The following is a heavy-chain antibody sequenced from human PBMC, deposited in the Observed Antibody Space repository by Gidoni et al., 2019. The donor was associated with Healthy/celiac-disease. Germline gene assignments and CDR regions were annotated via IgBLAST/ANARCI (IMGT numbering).Heavy chain of an antibody. Sequence: QVQLVESGGVVVTPGRSLRLSCAASGFTVVRYGMPWVRKAPDKGLEWVSVIWYDGSNKYYADYVKGRFTISRDNSKYTLYLQMTSLRAEDTAVYYCASAGIAVAGTGYGMDVWGQGTTVTVSS. CDR1: GFTVVRYG. V-gene: IGHV3-33*01. CDR3: ASAGIAVAGTGYGMDV. D-gene: IGHD6-19*01. J-gene: IGHJ6*02. CDR2: IWYDGSNK.